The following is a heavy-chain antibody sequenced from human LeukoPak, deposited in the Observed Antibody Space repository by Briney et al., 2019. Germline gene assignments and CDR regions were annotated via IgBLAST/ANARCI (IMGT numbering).Heavy chain of an antibody. V-gene: IGHV4-59*12. J-gene: IGHJ4*02. CDR3: ARLRGYDSSGYFSSDFDY. D-gene: IGHD3-22*01. Sequence: SETLSLTCTVSGGSISSYYWSWIRQPPGKGLEWIGYIYYSGSTNYNPSLKSRVTISVDTSKNQFSLKLSSVTAADTAVYYCARLRGYDSSGYFSSDFDYWGQGTLVTVSS. CDR1: GGSISSYY. CDR2: IYYSGST.